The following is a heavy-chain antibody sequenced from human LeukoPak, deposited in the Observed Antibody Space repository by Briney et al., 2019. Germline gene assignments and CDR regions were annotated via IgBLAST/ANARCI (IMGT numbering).Heavy chain of an antibody. J-gene: IGHJ4*02. CDR3: AKDKRSSYYDSSGYYYDY. CDR1: GFTFSSYA. D-gene: IGHD3-22*01. CDR2: ISGSGGST. Sequence: GGSLRLPCAASGFTFSSYAMSWVRQAPGKGLEWVSAISGSGGSTYYADSVKGRFTISRDNSKNTLYLQMNSLRAEDTAVYYCAKDKRSSYYDSSGYYYDYWGQGTLVTVSS. V-gene: IGHV3-23*01.